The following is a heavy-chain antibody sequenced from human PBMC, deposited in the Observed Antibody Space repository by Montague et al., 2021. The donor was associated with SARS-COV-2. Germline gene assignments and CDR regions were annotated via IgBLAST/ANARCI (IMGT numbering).Heavy chain of an antibody. Sequence: TLSLTCTVSGDSISSSAYYWSWIRQHPGKGLEWIGYIYYTGXSXYXXXXRXRLTISVDTSKNQFSLKLNSVTAAETAVYYCARGGRAYCSGGSCYFVFDYWGQGTLVTVSS. CDR1: GDSISSSAYY. D-gene: IGHD2-15*01. CDR3: ARGGRAYCSGGSCYFVFDY. J-gene: IGHJ4*02. V-gene: IGHV4-31*03. CDR2: IYYTGXS.